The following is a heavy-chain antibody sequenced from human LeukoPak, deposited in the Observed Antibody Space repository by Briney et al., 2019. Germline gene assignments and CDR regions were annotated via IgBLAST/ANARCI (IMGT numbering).Heavy chain of an antibody. D-gene: IGHD6-19*01. V-gene: IGHV1-2*06. CDR1: GYTFSGYY. J-gene: IGHJ4*02. CDR2: INPNSGGT. Sequence: ASVKVSCKASGYTFSGYYMNWVRQAPGQRLEWMGRINPNSGGTNYAQKFQGRVTMTRDTSISTAYMELSRLRSDDTAVYYCAREDNLGSGSSPNDYWGQGTLVTVSS. CDR3: AREDNLGSGSSPNDY.